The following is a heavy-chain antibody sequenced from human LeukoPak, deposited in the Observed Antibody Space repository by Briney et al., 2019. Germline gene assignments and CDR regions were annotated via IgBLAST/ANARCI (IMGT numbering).Heavy chain of an antibody. CDR1: GGSISSYY. J-gene: IGHJ4*02. CDR2: THDSGST. D-gene: IGHD3-22*01. V-gene: IGHV4-59*08. Sequence: PSETLSLTCTVSGGSISSYYWNWIRQPPGKGLEWIANTHDSGSTNFDPSLKSRATISVDTSNNQYSLRLNSVTAADTAVYYCARQRLRGYYDSSGNYFDLWGQGTLVTVSS. CDR3: ARQRLRGYYDSSGNYFDL.